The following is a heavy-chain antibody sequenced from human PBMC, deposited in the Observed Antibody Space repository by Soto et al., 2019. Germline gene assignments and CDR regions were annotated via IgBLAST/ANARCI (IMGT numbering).Heavy chain of an antibody. CDR3: ARRERYYGSPGWFDP. J-gene: IGHJ5*02. CDR1: VGSISSFTYY. D-gene: IGHD3-10*01. Sequence: LSLTCSVSVGSISSFTYYWGWIRQPPGNGLEWIGTVYYNENTYYNPSLKSRVTITVDTAKNQFSLNLRSVTAADTAMYFCARRERYYGSPGWFDPWGPGTLVTVSS. V-gene: IGHV4-39*01. CDR2: VYYNENT.